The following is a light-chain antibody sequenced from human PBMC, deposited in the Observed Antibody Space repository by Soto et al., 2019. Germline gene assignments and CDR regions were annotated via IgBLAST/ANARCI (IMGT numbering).Light chain of an antibody. CDR3: QQYNNGPPWA. V-gene: IGKV3-15*01. J-gene: IGKJ1*01. CDR2: GAS. CDR1: QSVSIN. Sequence: EIVMTQSPATLSVSPGERATLSCRASQSVSINLAWYQQKPGQAPRLLIYGASTRSTGIPARFSGSGSGTEFTLTISSLQSEDFAVYYCQQYNNGPPWAFGQGTKVDIK.